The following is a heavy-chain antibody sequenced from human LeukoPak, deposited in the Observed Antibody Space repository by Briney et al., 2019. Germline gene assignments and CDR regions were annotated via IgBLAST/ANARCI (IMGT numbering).Heavy chain of an antibody. CDR2: INTNTGNP. J-gene: IGHJ4*02. Sequence: GASVKVSCKASGYTFTSYAMNWVRQAPGQGLEWMGWINTNTGNPTYAQGFTGRFVFSLDTSVSTAYLQISSLKAEDTAVYYCARSSPPGYSSSWDPYFDYWGQGTLVTVSS. CDR1: GYTFTSYA. CDR3: ARSSPPGYSSSWDPYFDY. D-gene: IGHD6-13*01. V-gene: IGHV7-4-1*02.